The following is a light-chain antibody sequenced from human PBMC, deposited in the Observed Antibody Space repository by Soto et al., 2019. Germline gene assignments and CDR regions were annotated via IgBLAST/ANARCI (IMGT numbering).Light chain of an antibody. CDR3: PQYGSSPWT. V-gene: IGKV3-20*01. CDR1: QSVSSSY. Sequence: EIVLTQSPGTRSLSPGERATLSCRASQSVSSSYLAWYQQKPGQAPRLLIYGASSRATGIPDRFRGSGSGTDFPLTISRLEPEDFAVYYCPQYGSSPWTFGQGTKVDIK. CDR2: GAS. J-gene: IGKJ1*01.